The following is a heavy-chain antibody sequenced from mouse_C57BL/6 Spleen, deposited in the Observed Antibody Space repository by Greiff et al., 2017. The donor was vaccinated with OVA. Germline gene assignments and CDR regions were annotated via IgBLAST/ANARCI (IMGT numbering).Heavy chain of an antibody. V-gene: IGHV1-64*01. D-gene: IGHD2-5*01. Sequence: QVQLQQPGAELVKPGASVKLSCKASGYTFTSYWMHWVKQRPGQGLEWIGMIHPNSGSTNYNEKFKSKATLTVDKSSSTAYMQLSSLTSEDSAVYYCARYYSNEVPFYYFDYWGQGTTLTVSS. CDR1: GYTFTSYW. CDR3: ARYYSNEVPFYYFDY. J-gene: IGHJ2*01. CDR2: IHPNSGST.